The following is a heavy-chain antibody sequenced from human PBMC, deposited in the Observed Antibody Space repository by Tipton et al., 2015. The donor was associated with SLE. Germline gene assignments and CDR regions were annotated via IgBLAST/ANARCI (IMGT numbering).Heavy chain of an antibody. V-gene: IGHV4-59*08. CDR3: ARAPFGGTDY. CDR2: IYYSGST. Sequence: LRLSCTVPGGSISSHYWSWIRQPPGKGLEWIGYIYYSGSTNYNPSLKSRVTISVDTSKNQFSLKLSSVTAADTAVYYCARAPFGGTDYWGQGTLVTVSS. CDR1: GGSISSHY. J-gene: IGHJ4*02. D-gene: IGHD4-23*01.